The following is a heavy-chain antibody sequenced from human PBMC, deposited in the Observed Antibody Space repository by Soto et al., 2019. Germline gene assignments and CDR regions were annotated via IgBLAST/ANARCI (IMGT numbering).Heavy chain of an antibody. Sequence: QVQLVESGGGVVQPGRSLRLSCAASGFTFSSYGMHWVRQAPGKGLEWVAVISYDGSNKYYADSVKGRFTISRDNSKXXLXXQMNSLRAEDTAVYYCAKDRARYCGGGSCYSIFDSWGQGTLVTVSS. D-gene: IGHD2-15*01. V-gene: IGHV3-30*18. J-gene: IGHJ4*02. CDR1: GFTFSSYG. CDR3: AKDRARYCGGGSCYSIFDS. CDR2: ISYDGSNK.